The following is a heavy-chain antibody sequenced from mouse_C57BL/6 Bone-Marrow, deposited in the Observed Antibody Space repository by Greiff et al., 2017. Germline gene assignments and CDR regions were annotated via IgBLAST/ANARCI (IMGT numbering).Heavy chain of an antibody. Sequence: EVKLMESGGGLVQSGRSLRLSCATSGFTFSDFYMAWVRQAPGKGLEWIAASRNKANDYTTEYSASVKGRFIVSRDTSQSILYLQMNALRAEDTAIYYCARALYYGGFAYWGQGTLVTVSA. D-gene: IGHD2-1*01. CDR2: SRNKANDYTT. J-gene: IGHJ3*01. CDR3: ARALYYGGFAY. V-gene: IGHV7-1*01. CDR1: GFTFSDFY.